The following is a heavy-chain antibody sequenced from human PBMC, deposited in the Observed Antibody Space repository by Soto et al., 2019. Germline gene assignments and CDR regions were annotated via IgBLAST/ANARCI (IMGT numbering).Heavy chain of an antibody. V-gene: IGHV1-8*01. CDR2: MNPNSGNT. CDR3: ARNWGRYYDFGSGSCYYGMDF. J-gene: IGHJ6*02. Sequence: ASVKVSCKASGYTFTSYDINWVRQATGQGLEWMGWMNPNSGNTGYAQKFQGRVTMTRNTSISTAYMELSSLRSEDTAVYYCARNWGRYYDFGSGSCYYGMDFSGQVPRVTVSS. D-gene: IGHD3-3*01. CDR1: GYTFTSYD.